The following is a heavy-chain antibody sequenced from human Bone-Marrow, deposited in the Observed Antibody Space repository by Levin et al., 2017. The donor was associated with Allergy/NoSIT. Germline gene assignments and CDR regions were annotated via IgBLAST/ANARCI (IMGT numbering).Heavy chain of an antibody. D-gene: IGHD6-19*01. V-gene: IGHV1-2*02. Sequence: GGSLRLSCKASGYTFTGYYMHWVRQAPGQGLEWMGWINPNSGGTNYAQKFQGRVTMTRDTSISTAYMGLSRLRSDDTAVYYCARGYSSGWYDRGKKDNWFDPWGQGTLVTVSS. CDR3: ARGYSSGWYDRGKKDNWFDP. J-gene: IGHJ5*02. CDR2: INPNSGGT. CDR1: GYTFTGYY.